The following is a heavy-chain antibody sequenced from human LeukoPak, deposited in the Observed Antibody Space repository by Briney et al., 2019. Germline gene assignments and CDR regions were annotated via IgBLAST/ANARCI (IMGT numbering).Heavy chain of an antibody. CDR3: TRDRRDGYNYVDY. CDR1: GGSISPYY. Sequence: PSETLSLTCTVSGGSISPYYWSWIRQPPGKGLEWIGYISYSGSTDYNPSLKSRVTISVDTSKNQFSLKLNSVTAAETAVYYCTRDRRDGYNYVDYWGQGTLVTVSS. V-gene: IGHV4-59*01. J-gene: IGHJ4*02. D-gene: IGHD5-24*01. CDR2: ISYSGST.